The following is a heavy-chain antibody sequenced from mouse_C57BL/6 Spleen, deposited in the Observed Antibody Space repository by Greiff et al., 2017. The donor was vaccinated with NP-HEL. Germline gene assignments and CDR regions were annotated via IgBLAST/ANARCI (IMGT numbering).Heavy chain of an antibody. D-gene: IGHD3-2*01. CDR2: IYPGGGYT. Sequence: VKLQESGAELVRPGTSVKMSCKASGYTFTNYWIGWAKQRPGHGLEWIGDIYPGGGYTNYNEKFKGKATLTADKSSSTAYMQFSNLTSEDSAIYYCARRQNSYAMDYWGQGTSVTVSS. CDR1: GYTFTNYW. V-gene: IGHV1-63*01. CDR3: ARRQNSYAMDY. J-gene: IGHJ4*01.